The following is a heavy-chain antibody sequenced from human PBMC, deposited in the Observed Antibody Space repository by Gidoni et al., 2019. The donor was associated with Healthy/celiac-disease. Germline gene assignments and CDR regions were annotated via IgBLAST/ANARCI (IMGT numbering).Heavy chain of an antibody. Sequence: QVQLVESGGGVVQPGRSLRLSCAASGFTFSSSGMHWVRQAPGKGLEWVAVISYDGSNKYYADSVKGRFTISRDNSKNTLYLQMNSLRAEDTAVYYCAKEPGSGWYGPVEYYFDYWGQGTLVTVSS. D-gene: IGHD6-19*01. V-gene: IGHV3-30*18. CDR1: GFTFSSSG. J-gene: IGHJ4*02. CDR3: AKEPGSGWYGPVEYYFDY. CDR2: ISYDGSNK.